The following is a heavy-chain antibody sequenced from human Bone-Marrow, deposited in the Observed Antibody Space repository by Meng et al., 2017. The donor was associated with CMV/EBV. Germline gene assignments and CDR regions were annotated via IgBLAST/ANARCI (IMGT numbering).Heavy chain of an antibody. Sequence: GESLKISCAASRFTFSSYWVNWVRQAPGKGLEWVSYISSSSSTIYYADSVKGRFTISRDNAKNSLYLQMNSLKTEDTAVYYCSWDWYFDLWGRGTLVTVSS. J-gene: IGHJ2*01. D-gene: IGHD7-27*01. V-gene: IGHV3-48*04. CDR1: RFTFSSYW. CDR3: SWDWYFDL. CDR2: ISSSSSTI.